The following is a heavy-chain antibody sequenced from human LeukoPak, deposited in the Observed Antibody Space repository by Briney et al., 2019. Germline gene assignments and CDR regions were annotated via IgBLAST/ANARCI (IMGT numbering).Heavy chain of an antibody. V-gene: IGHV3-7*01. D-gene: IGHD3-3*01. CDR1: GFPFSGYW. Sequence: GGSLRLSCAASGFPFSGYWMTWVRQAPGKGLEWVANINPDGSEKNYMDSVKGRFAISRDSSKNSMCLQLNSLRAEDTAVYYCARDAWHDQSDYWGPGALVTVSS. CDR2: INPDGSEK. CDR3: ARDAWHDQSDY. J-gene: IGHJ4*02.